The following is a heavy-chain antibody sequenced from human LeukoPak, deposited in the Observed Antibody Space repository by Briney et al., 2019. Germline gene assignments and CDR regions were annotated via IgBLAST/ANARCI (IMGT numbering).Heavy chain of an antibody. V-gene: IGHV1-3*04. CDR3: ARDTYGDYYFDY. Sequence: ASVKVSCKASGYTFTTYAMHWVRQAPGQRLEWMGWINTGTGNSKYSQSFQGRVTITRDTSATTAYMELSSLRSEDTAVYYCARDTYGDYYFDYWGQGTLVTVSS. J-gene: IGHJ4*02. CDR1: GYTFTTYA. D-gene: IGHD4-17*01. CDR2: INTGTGNS.